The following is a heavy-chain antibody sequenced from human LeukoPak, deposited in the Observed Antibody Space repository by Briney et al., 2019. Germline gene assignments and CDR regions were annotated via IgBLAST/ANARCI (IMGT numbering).Heavy chain of an antibody. J-gene: IGHJ4*02. D-gene: IGHD5-18*01. V-gene: IGHV3-11*06. Sequence: GGSLRLSCAASGFTFSDYYMSWIRQAPGKGLEWVSYISSSSSYTNYAVSVKGRFTISRDNAKNSLYLQMNSLRAEDTAVYYCARGYSYGSYFDYWGQGTLVTVSS. CDR3: ARGYSYGSYFDY. CDR2: ISSSSSYT. CDR1: GFTFSDYY.